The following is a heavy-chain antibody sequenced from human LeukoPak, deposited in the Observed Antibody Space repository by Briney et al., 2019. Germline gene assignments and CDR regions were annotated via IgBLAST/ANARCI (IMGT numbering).Heavy chain of an antibody. D-gene: IGHD2-21*02. CDR3: AREGNVLVVTQKKKKPFDL. Sequence: SETLSLTCAVPDGPFSGYYWSWIRQAPGKGLEWIGEINHTGRTVYNQSLKSRVAISVDTSKKQFSLKVTSVTAADTGVYCCAREGNVLVVTQKKKKPFDLWGQGTLVIVSS. J-gene: IGHJ4*02. V-gene: IGHV4-34*01. CDR1: DGPFSGYY. CDR2: INHTGRT.